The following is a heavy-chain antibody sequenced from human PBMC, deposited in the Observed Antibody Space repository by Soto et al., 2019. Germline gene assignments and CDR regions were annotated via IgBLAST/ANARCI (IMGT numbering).Heavy chain of an antibody. J-gene: IGHJ6*02. CDR2: INPNSGGT. CDR1: GYTFTGYY. V-gene: IGHV1-2*02. Sequence: QVQLVQSGAEVKKPGASVKVSCKASGYTFTGYYMHWVRQAPGQGLEWMGWINPNSGGTNYAQKVQGRVTMTRETSMSTAYMELSRLRSDDTAVYYCAREVLWFGELSVYYYYYGMDVWGQGTTVTVSS. D-gene: IGHD3-10*01. CDR3: AREVLWFGELSVYYYYYGMDV.